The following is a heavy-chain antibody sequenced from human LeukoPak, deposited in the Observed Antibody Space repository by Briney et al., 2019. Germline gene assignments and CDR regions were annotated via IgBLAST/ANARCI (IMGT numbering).Heavy chain of an antibody. Sequence: AETLTLTCAVCGGSFSGYYGSWIRQPPGKGMEGIGEMNHSGSTIYNPSLKSRVTISVDTSKNQLSLKLSSVTAADTAVYYCARGVSRYCSSTSCYMSLYYYYGMDVWGQGTTVTVSS. CDR3: ARGVSRYCSSTSCYMSLYYYYGMDV. V-gene: IGHV4-34*01. CDR1: GGSFSGYY. D-gene: IGHD2-2*02. CDR2: MNHSGST. J-gene: IGHJ6*02.